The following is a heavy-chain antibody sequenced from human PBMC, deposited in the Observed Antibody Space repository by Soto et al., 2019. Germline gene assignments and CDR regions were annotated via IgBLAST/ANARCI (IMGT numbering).Heavy chain of an antibody. CDR3: YTIRYYDILTGYKQDDY. Sequence: EVQLVESGGGLVKPGGSLRLSCAASGFTFSNAWMSWVRQAPGKGLEWVGRIKSKTDGGTTDYAAPVKGRFTISRDDSKNTLYLQMESLKTEEQGVYYCYTIRYYDILTGYKQDDYWGQGTLVTVSS. J-gene: IGHJ4*02. V-gene: IGHV3-15*01. CDR2: IKSKTDGGTT. CDR1: GFTFSNAW. D-gene: IGHD3-9*01.